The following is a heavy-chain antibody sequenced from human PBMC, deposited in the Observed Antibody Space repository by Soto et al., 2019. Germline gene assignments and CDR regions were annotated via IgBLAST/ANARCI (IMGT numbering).Heavy chain of an antibody. CDR3: AGMLVDSSHSSYAMAV. D-gene: IGHD6-6*01. J-gene: IGHJ6*02. CDR2: ILSDNDR. Sequence: QVTLKEAGPALVKPTETLPLTCTVSGLSLTTGKMGVSWIRQPQGKALEWLAHILSDNDRSYSTSLQGRFTSSTDTSGSQVGLSMTNVDPLDTAKYYCAGMLVDSSHSSYAMAVWGQGTPVTVSS. V-gene: IGHV2-26*01. CDR1: GLSLTTGKMG.